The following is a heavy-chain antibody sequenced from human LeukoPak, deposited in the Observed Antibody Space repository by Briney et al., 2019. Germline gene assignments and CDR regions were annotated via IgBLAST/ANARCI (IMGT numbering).Heavy chain of an antibody. CDR3: ARHAPTSNYYYYYMDV. CDR2: IHPGDSDT. Sequence: GESLKISGKGSGYSFTTYWIGGVPPLPGKGVEWVGIIHPGDSDTRYSPSFQGQVTISADKSISTAYLQWSSLNASDTAMYYCARHAPTSNYYYYYMDVWGKGTTVTVSS. J-gene: IGHJ6*03. D-gene: IGHD2-2*01. V-gene: IGHV5-51*01. CDR1: GYSFTTYW.